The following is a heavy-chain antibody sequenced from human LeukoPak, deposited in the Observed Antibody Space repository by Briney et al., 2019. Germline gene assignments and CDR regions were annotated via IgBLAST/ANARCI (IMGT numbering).Heavy chain of an antibody. CDR1: GFTFSSYA. D-gene: IGHD5-12*01. V-gene: IGHV3-23*01. J-gene: IGHJ4*02. Sequence: GGSLRLSCAASGFTFSSYAMSWVRQAPGKGLEWVSAISGSGGSTYYADSVKGRFTISRDNSKNTLYLQMNSLRAEDTAVYYCAKDPRHTRGSGYSGYGETGNYFDYWGQGTLVTVSS. CDR3: AKDPRHTRGSGYSGYGETGNYFDY. CDR2: ISGSGGST.